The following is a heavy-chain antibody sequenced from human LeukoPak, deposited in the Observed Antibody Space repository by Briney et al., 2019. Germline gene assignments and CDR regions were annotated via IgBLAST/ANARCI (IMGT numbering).Heavy chain of an antibody. V-gene: IGHV3-23*01. CDR1: GFTFSSDD. Sequence: GGSLRLSCAASGFTFSSDDMNWVRQAPGKGLEWVSGISGNGYSTYYADSVKGRFTISRDNSKNTLSLQMNSLRAEDTAVYYCAKVNWCSASCADAWGQGTLVTVSS. J-gene: IGHJ4*02. D-gene: IGHD2-2*01. CDR3: AKVNWCSASCADA. CDR2: ISGNGYST.